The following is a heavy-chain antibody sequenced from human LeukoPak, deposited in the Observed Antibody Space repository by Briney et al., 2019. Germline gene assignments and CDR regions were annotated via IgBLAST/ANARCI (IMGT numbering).Heavy chain of an antibody. J-gene: IGHJ3*02. Sequence: GGSLRLSCAASGLTFSTYWMHWVRQAPGKGLVWVSRINSDGSRTTYADSVKGRFTISRDNAKNTLYLQMDSMRPREPAVYYCARQEAQYSSGLDGFDIWGQGTMVTVSS. CDR1: GLTFSTYW. V-gene: IGHV3-74*01. CDR2: INSDGSRT. D-gene: IGHD6-19*01. CDR3: ARQEAQYSSGLDGFDI.